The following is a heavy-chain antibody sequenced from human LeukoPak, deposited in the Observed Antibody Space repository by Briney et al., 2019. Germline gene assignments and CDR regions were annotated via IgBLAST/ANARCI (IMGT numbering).Heavy chain of an antibody. D-gene: IGHD2-15*01. Sequence: GGSLRLSCTVSGFTVSSNSMSWVRQAPGKGLEWVSFIYTTGRTHDSDSVKGRFTISRDNAKNSLYLQMNSLRAEDTAVYYCARDQGVHCSGGGCTAFDIWGQGTMVTVSS. CDR2: IYTTGRT. CDR3: ARDQGVHCSGGGCTAFDI. V-gene: IGHV3-53*01. J-gene: IGHJ3*02. CDR1: GFTVSSNS.